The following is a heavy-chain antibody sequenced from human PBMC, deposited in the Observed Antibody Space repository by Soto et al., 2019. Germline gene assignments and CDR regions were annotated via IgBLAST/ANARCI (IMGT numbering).Heavy chain of an antibody. CDR1: GFTFSSYA. V-gene: IGHV3-23*01. Sequence: EVQLLESGGGLVQPGGSLRLSCAASGFTFSSYAMSWVRQAPGKGLEWVSAISGSGGSTYYADSVKGRFTISRDNSKNTLYLQMHSLRAEDTAVYYCAKDGPPIVVVVAATPNWFDPWGQGTLVTVSS. J-gene: IGHJ5*02. CDR2: ISGSGGST. CDR3: AKDGPPIVVVVAATPNWFDP. D-gene: IGHD2-15*01.